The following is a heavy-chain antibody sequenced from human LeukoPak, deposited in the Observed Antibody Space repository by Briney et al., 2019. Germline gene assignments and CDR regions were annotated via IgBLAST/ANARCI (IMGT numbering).Heavy chain of an antibody. D-gene: IGHD2-15*01. CDR2: AYGDGSSQ. J-gene: IGHJ4*02. V-gene: IGHV3-33*01. CDR1: GFPFSGYG. Sequence: GGSLRLSCAASGFPFSGYGMHWVRQAPGKGLEWVAVAYGDGSSQYYADSVKGRFSISKDISKNTLSLQMNSLRAEDTAVYYCARDPQYCSGGSCYSRYSFDYWGQGTLVTVSS. CDR3: ARDPQYCSGGSCYSRYSFDY.